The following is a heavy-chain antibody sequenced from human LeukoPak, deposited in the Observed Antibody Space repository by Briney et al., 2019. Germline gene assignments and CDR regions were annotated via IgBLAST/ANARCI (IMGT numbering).Heavy chain of an antibody. CDR2: IYSGDNT. J-gene: IGHJ4*02. V-gene: IGHV3-66*02. CDR3: AGRRVLDASFDY. CDR1: GFTVSNNY. Sequence: GGSLGLSCAASGFTVSNNYMSWVRQAPGKGLEWVSVIYSGDNTYYVESVKGRFTISRDNSKNTLFLQMNRLRAEETAVYYCAGRRVLDASFDYWGQGTLVTVSS. D-gene: IGHD3-16*01.